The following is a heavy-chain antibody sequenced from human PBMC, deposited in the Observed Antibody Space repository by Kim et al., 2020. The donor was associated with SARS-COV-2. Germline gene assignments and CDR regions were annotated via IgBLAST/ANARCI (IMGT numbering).Heavy chain of an antibody. D-gene: IGHD3-10*01. J-gene: IGHJ5*01. V-gene: IGHV3-48*03. CDR3: ARETTLWANWFDS. Sequence: YADSVKGRFTISRDNAKNSLYLQMNSLRAEDTAVYYCARETTLWANWFDSWGQGTLVTVS.